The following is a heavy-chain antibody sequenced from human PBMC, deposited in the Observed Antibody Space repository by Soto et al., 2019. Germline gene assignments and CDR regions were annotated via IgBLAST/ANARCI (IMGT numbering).Heavy chain of an antibody. CDR2: INSDGSST. CDR3: ARYDFWSGLYYGMDV. D-gene: IGHD3-3*01. CDR1: GFPFSSYW. J-gene: IGHJ6*02. Sequence: GGSLRLSCAASGFPFSSYWMHWVRQAPGKGLVWVSRINSDGSSTSYADSVKGRFTISRDNAKNTLYLQMNSLRAEDTAVYYCARYDFWSGLYYGMDVWGQGTTVTVSS. V-gene: IGHV3-74*01.